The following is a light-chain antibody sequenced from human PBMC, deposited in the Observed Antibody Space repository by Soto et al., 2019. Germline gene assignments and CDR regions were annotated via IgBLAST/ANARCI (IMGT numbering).Light chain of an antibody. V-gene: IGLV2-11*01. Sequence: QSALTQPRSVSGSPGQSVTISCTGTSSDVGGYNYVSWYQQNPGKAPKLMIFDVSKRPSGVSDRFSGSKSGNSASLTISGLQAEDEADYYCCSYAGNLDVVFGGGTKLTVL. CDR1: SSDVGGYNY. CDR2: DVS. J-gene: IGLJ2*01. CDR3: CSYAGNLDVV.